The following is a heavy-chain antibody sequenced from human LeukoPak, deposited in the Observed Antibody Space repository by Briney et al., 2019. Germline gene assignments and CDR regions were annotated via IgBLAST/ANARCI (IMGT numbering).Heavy chain of an antibody. CDR2: IWYDGSNK. D-gene: IGHD4-23*01. CDR1: GFTFSSYG. V-gene: IGHV3-33*01. J-gene: IGHJ4*02. Sequence: GGSLRLSCAASGFTFSSYGMHWVRQAPGKGLEWVAMIWYDGSNKYYADSVKGRFTISRDNSKNTLYLQMTSLRAEDTAVYYCARDLGGNADYWGQGTLVTVSS. CDR3: ARDLGGNADY.